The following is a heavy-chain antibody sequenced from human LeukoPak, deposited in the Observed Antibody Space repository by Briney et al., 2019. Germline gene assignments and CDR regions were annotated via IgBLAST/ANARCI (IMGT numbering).Heavy chain of an antibody. D-gene: IGHD5-24*01. J-gene: IGHJ4*02. CDR2: LAYDGRNR. CDR1: GFSFNSYG. CDR3: AKDDAWLQYND. Sequence: PGGSLRLSCAASGFSFNSYGMHWVRQAPGKGLEWVAVLAYDGRNRYYADSVKGRFTISRDNSNNTLYLQINSLRDEDTAVYYCAKDDAWLQYNDWGQGTLVTVSS. V-gene: IGHV3-30*18.